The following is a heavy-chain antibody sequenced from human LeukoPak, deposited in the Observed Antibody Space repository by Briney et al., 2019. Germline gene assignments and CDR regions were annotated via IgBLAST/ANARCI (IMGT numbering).Heavy chain of an antibody. V-gene: IGHV4-34*01. D-gene: IGHD5-18*01. CDR2: INHSGST. J-gene: IGHJ4*02. Sequence: SETLSLTCAVYGGSFSGYYWSWIRQPPGKGLEWIGEINHSGSTNYNPSLKSRVTISVDTSKNQFSLKLSSVTAADTAVYYCARGGYSYGYLFDYWGQGTLVTVS. CDR3: ARGGYSYGYLFDY. CDR1: GGSFSGYY.